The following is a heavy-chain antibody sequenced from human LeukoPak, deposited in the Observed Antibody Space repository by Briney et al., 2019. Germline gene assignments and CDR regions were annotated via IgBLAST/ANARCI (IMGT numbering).Heavy chain of an antibody. J-gene: IGHJ4*02. V-gene: IGHV3-48*03. CDR2: SSSSGTTI. D-gene: IGHD1-26*01. CDR1: GFTFSSYE. CDR3: ARAGYSGSYYPFDY. Sequence: GGSLRLSCATSGFTFSSYEMNWVRQAPGKGLEWVSSSSSSGTTIYYADSVKGRFTISRDNAKNSLYLQMNSLRAEDTAVYYCARAGYSGSYYPFDYWGQGTLVTVSS.